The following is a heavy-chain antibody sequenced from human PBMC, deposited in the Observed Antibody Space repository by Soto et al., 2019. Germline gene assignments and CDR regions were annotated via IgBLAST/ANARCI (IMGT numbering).Heavy chain of an antibody. V-gene: IGHV3-48*02. CDR1: GFTFSGYS. Sequence: GGSLRLSCAASGFTFSGYSVNWVRQAPGKGLEWVSYISSGSKTIYYAESVKGRFTVSRDNARNSQYLQMNSLRDEDTAVYYCAREDILGVRSFDYWGQGTLVTVSS. J-gene: IGHJ4*02. CDR2: ISSGSKTI. D-gene: IGHD3-9*01. CDR3: AREDILGVRSFDY.